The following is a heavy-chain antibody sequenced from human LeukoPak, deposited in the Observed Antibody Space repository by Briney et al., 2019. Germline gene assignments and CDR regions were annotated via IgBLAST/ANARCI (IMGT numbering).Heavy chain of an antibody. CDR3: AKDESSTYYDFWSGYLGLAY. CDR2: IRYDGSNK. Sequence: GGSLRLSCAASGFTFSSYGMHWVRQAPGKGLEWVAFIRYDGSNKYYADSVKGRFTISRDNSKNTLYLQMNSLRAEDTAVYYCAKDESSTYYDFWSGYLGLAYWGQGTLVTVSS. V-gene: IGHV3-30*02. CDR1: GFTFSSYG. J-gene: IGHJ4*02. D-gene: IGHD3-3*01.